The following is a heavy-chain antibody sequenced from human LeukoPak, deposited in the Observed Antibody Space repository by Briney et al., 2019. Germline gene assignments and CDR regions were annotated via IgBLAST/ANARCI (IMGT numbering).Heavy chain of an antibody. CDR2: INPNSGGT. CDR1: GYTFTGYY. V-gene: IGHV1-2*05. Sequence: GASVKVSCKASGYTFTGYYMHWVRQAPGQGPEWMGRINPNSGGTNYAQKFQGRVTMTRDTSISTAYMELSRLRSDDTGVYYCARDPPTSYYYDSSGYYPDYWGQGTLVTVSS. CDR3: ARDPPTSYYYDSSGYYPDY. D-gene: IGHD3-22*01. J-gene: IGHJ4*02.